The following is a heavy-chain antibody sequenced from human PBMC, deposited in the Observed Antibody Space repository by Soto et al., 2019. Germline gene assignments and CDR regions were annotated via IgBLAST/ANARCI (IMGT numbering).Heavy chain of an antibody. CDR3: ARDSDGYYFDY. V-gene: IGHV3-30-3*01. J-gene: IGHJ4*02. CDR1: GFTFSSYA. Sequence: VGSLRLSCAASGFTFSSYAMHWVRQAPGKGLEWVAVISYDGSNKYYADSVKGRFTISRDNSKNTLYLQMNSLRAEDTAVYYCARDSDGYYFDYWGQGTLVTVSS. CDR2: ISYDGSNK.